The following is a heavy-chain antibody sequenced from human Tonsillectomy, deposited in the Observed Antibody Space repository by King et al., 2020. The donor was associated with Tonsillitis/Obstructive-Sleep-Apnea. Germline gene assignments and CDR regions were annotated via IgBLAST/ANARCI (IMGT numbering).Heavy chain of an antibody. J-gene: IGHJ4*02. CDR3: AEFGFGGLTYYYDSSGYYSSDY. D-gene: IGHD3-22*01. CDR1: GFTFSSYG. CDR2: ISYDGSNK. Sequence: VQLVESGGGVVQPGRSLRLSCAASGFTFSSYGMHWVRQAPGKGLEWVAVISYDGSNKYYADSVKGRFTISRDNSKNTLYLQMNSLRAEDTAVYYCAEFGFGGLTYYYDSSGYYSSDYWGQGTLVTVSS. V-gene: IGHV3-30*03.